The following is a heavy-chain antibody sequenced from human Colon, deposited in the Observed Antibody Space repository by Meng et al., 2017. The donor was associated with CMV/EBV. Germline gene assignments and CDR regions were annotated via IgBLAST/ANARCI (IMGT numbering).Heavy chain of an antibody. D-gene: IGHD6-13*01. V-gene: IGHV3-23*01. Sequence: GESLKISCAASGFDFNFYAMTWVRQAPGKGLEWVSLISGNGINTYYADSVKGRFTVSRNNAKNSQYLQLNSLRAEDTAVYYCARGSNTYYGMDVWGQGTTVTVSS. J-gene: IGHJ6*02. CDR2: ISGNGINT. CDR3: ARGSNTYYGMDV. CDR1: GFDFNFYA.